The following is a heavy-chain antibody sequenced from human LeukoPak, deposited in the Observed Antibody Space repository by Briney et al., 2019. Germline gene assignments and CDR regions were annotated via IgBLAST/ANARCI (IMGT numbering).Heavy chain of an antibody. Sequence: ASVKVSCKASGYTFTGYYMHWVRQAPGQGLEWMGWINPNSGGTNYAQKFQGRVTMTRDTSISTAYMALRRLRSDETAVYYCASAQYYYDTSGYYSGSFDYWGQGTLVTVSS. J-gene: IGHJ4*02. CDR3: ASAQYYYDTSGYYSGSFDY. V-gene: IGHV1-2*02. D-gene: IGHD3-22*01. CDR1: GYTFTGYY. CDR2: INPNSGGT.